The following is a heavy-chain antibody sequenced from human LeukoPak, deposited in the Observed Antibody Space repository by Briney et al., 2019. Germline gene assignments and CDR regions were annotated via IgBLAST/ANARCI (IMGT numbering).Heavy chain of an antibody. Sequence: HSGGSLRLSCVVSGFTVSNNYMSWVRQAPGKGLEWVSGISSSGGSTYYADSVKGRFTISRDNSKHTLFLQMSSLRAEDTAVYYCAKGSPLDLGAGESYYYGMGVWGQGTTVTVSS. CDR3: AKGSPLDLGAGESYYYGMGV. J-gene: IGHJ6*02. D-gene: IGHD3-10*01. CDR2: ISSSGGST. V-gene: IGHV3-23*01. CDR1: GFTVSNNY.